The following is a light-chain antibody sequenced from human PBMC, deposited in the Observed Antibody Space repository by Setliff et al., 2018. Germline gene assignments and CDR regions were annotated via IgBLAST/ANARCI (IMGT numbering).Light chain of an antibody. CDR3: AVWDDNLNGPV. CDR1: SNDVGAYDL. J-gene: IGLJ2*01. Sequence: QSVLTQPASVSGSPGQSITISCSGTSNDVGAYDLVSWYQQHPGKVPKLIIFDVSNRPSGVSHRFSGSKSGNTASLTISGLQADDEADYYCAVWDDNLNGPVFGGGTKVTV. CDR2: DVS. V-gene: IGLV2-14*03.